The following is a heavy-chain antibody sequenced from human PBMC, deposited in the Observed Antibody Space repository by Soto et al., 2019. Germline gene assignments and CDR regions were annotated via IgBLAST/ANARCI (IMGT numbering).Heavy chain of an antibody. Sequence: EVQLLESGGNLVQPGGSLRLSCAASGFTFSSYDMSWVRQAPGKGLEWVSAISGSGGDTYYADSVKGRFTISRDNSKNTMSLQMSSLRAEDTAEYLCAKRGDGCRGGSCRHWYFDHWGRGTLVTVSS. D-gene: IGHD2-15*01. V-gene: IGHV3-23*01. J-gene: IGHJ2*01. CDR2: ISGSGGDT. CDR3: AKRGDGCRGGSCRHWYFDH. CDR1: GFTFSSYD.